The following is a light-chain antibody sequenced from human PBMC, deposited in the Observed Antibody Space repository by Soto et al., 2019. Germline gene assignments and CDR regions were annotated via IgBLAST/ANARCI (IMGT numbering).Light chain of an antibody. CDR2: DAS. V-gene: IGKV1-33*01. CDR1: QSISSW. J-gene: IGKJ4*01. Sequence: DMQMTQSPSTLSGSVGDRVTITCRASQSISSWLAWYQHKPGKAPKLLIYDASNLETGVPSRFSGSGSGTDFTFTISSLQPEDIATYYCQQYDNLPLTFGGGTKVDIK. CDR3: QQYDNLPLT.